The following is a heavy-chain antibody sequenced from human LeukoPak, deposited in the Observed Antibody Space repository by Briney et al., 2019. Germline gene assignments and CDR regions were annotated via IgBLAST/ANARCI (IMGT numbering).Heavy chain of an antibody. V-gene: IGHV3-33*01. CDR2: IWYDGSNK. J-gene: IGHJ5*02. CDR3: ARGGSKSNWFDL. CDR1: GFTFSSYG. Sequence: GGSLRLSCAASGFTFSSYGMHWVRQAPGKGLEWVAVIWYDGSNKYYADSVKGRFTISRANSKNTLYLQMNSLRAEDTAMYYCARGGSKSNWFDLWGQGTLVTVSS. D-gene: IGHD6-13*01.